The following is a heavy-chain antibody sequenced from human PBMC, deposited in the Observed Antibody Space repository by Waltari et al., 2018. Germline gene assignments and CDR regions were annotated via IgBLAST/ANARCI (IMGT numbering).Heavy chain of an antibody. V-gene: IGHV4-39*07. D-gene: IGHD3-9*01. CDR3: ARDLGGFNHFDWFLSI. CDR2: IYYRGST. J-gene: IGHJ3*02. CDR1: GGSISSSSYY. Sequence: QLQLQESGPGLVKPSETLSLTCTVSGGSISSSSYYWGWIRQPPGKGLEWVGSIYYRGSTSSNPSLKSRVTISGDTSKNQFSLNLNSGTAADTAVYYCARDLGGFNHFDWFLSIWGPGTMVTVSS.